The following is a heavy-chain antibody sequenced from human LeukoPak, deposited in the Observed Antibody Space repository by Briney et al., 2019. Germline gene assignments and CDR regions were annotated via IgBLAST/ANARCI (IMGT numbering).Heavy chain of an antibody. Sequence: GGSLRLSCAASGFTFSNAWMNWVRQAPGKGLEWVSYISSSSSTIYYADSVKGRFTISRDNAKNSLYLQMNSLRDEDTAVYYCARDNYYYYGMGVWGQGTTVTVSS. CDR2: ISSSSSTI. CDR1: GFTFSNAW. J-gene: IGHJ6*02. V-gene: IGHV3-48*02. CDR3: ARDNYYYYGMGV.